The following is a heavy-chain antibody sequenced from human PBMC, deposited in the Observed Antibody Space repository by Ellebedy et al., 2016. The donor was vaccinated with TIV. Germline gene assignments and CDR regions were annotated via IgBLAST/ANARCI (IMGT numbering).Heavy chain of an antibody. D-gene: IGHD4-17*01. CDR3: AREDGDYPVDAFDV. J-gene: IGHJ3*01. CDR1: GFTFSSYW. CDR2: IEKDGSTT. Sequence: GESLKISXAASGFTFSSYWMHWVRQAPGKGLVWVSRIEKDGSTTNYADSVKGRFTISRDNSKNTLYLHMDNLRTEDTAVYYCAREDGDYPVDAFDVWGQGTMVTVSS. V-gene: IGHV3-74*01.